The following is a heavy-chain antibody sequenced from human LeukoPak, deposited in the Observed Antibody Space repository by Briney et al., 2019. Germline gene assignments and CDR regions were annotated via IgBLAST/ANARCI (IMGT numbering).Heavy chain of an antibody. J-gene: IGHJ5*02. CDR3: ARAQHLGLAVAGNSVWFDP. CDR1: GGSISSYY. D-gene: IGHD6-19*01. V-gene: IGHV4-59*01. Sequence: SETLSLTCTVSGGSISSYYWGWIRQPPGKGLEWIGYLYYSGSTNYNPSPKSRVTISVDTSKNQFSLKLSSVTAAETAVYYWARAQHLGLAVAGNSVWFDPWGQGTLVTVSS. CDR2: LYYSGST.